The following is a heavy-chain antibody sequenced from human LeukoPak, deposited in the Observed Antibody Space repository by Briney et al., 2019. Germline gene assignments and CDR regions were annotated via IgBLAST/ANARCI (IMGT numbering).Heavy chain of an antibody. Sequence: GASVKVSCKASGGTFSSYAISWVRQAPGQGLEWMGGIIPIFGTANYAQKFQGRVTITADKSTSTAYMELSSLRSEDTAVYYCARDPGSSSGYYPNWGQGTLVTVSS. CDR3: ARDPGSSSGYYPN. CDR2: IIPIFGTA. J-gene: IGHJ4*02. CDR1: GGTFSSYA. V-gene: IGHV1-69*06. D-gene: IGHD3-22*01.